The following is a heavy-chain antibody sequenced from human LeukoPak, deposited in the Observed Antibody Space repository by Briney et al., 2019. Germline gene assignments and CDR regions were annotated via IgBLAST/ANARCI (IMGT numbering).Heavy chain of an antibody. D-gene: IGHD4-17*01. J-gene: IGHJ1*01. CDR2: IYSGGST. CDR1: GFTVSSNY. CDR3: ARDEIGGTVTTH. V-gene: IGHV3-53*01. Sequence: GGSLRLSCAASGFTVSSNYMSWVRQAPGKGLEWVSVIYSGGSTYYADSVKGRFTISRDNSKNTLYLQMNGLRAEDTAVYYCARDEIGGTVTTHWGQGTLVTVSS.